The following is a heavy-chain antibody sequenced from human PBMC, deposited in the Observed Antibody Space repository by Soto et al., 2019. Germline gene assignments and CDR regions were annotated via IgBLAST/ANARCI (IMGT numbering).Heavy chain of an antibody. CDR1: GFTFSSYA. CDR3: ARDRCSSTSCYKENYYYYYGMDV. V-gene: IGHV3-30-3*01. CDR2: ISYDGSNK. J-gene: IGHJ6*02. D-gene: IGHD2-2*02. Sequence: GGSLRLSCAASGFTFSSYAMHWVRQAPGKGLEWVAVISYDGSNKYYADSVKGRFTISRDNSKNTLYLQMNSLRAEDTAVYYCARDRCSSTSCYKENYYYYYGMDVWGQGTTVTVSS.